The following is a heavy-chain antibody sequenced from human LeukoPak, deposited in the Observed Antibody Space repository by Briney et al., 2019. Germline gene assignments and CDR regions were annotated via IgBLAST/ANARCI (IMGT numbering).Heavy chain of an antibody. CDR2: INPDGSTE. CDR3: ATEPGIGYAFDI. D-gene: IGHD2-15*01. Sequence: PGGPLRLSCVASGITLRDYWMSWVRQAPGKGLEWVANINPDGSTENYVPSVKGRFTLSRDNARNSLSLQMNSLRDEDTAVYYCATEPGIGYAFDIWGRGTMVTVSS. V-gene: IGHV3-7*01. J-gene: IGHJ3*02. CDR1: GITLRDYW.